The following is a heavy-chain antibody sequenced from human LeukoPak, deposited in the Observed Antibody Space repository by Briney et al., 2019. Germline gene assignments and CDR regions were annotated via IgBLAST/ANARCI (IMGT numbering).Heavy chain of an antibody. CDR3: AREEGSAWFLDY. Sequence: GGSLRLSCAASGFTVSSNYMSWARQAPGKGLEWVSVIYGSGSTYYADSVKGRFTISRDNSKNTLYLQMNSLRAEDTAVYYCAREEGSAWFLDYWGQGTLVTVSS. CDR1: GFTVSSNY. CDR2: IYGSGST. J-gene: IGHJ4*02. V-gene: IGHV3-66*03. D-gene: IGHD6-19*01.